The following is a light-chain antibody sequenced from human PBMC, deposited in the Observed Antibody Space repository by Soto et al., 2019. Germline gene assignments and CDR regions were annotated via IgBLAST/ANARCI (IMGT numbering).Light chain of an antibody. J-gene: IGKJ4*01. Sequence: EIVMTQSPATLSVSPGERATLSCRASQSVSSNLAWYQQKPGQAPRLLIYGASTRATGIPARFSGSGSGTEFTLTISSLQSEDVAVYYCQQYSYWPLTFGGGTKV. CDR1: QSVSSN. CDR3: QQYSYWPLT. V-gene: IGKV3-15*01. CDR2: GAS.